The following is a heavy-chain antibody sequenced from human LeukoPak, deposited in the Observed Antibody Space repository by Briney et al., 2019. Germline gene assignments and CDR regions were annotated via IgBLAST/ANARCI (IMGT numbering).Heavy chain of an antibody. CDR2: VKYDGSTT. CDR1: GFTFSSYW. V-gene: IGHV3-74*01. J-gene: IGHJ4*02. Sequence: GGSLRLSCAASGFTFSSYWMHRLRQAPGKGLVWVSRVKYDGSTTTYADSVKGRFTISRGNAKNILYLQMNSLRVEDTAVYYCARDLDWLLFDYWGQGTLVTVSS. D-gene: IGHD3-9*01. CDR3: ARDLDWLLFDY.